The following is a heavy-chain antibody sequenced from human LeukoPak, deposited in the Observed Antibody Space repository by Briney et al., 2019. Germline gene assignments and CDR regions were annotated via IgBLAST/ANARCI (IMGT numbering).Heavy chain of an antibody. V-gene: IGHV3-23*01. CDR2: VSGSGGST. CDR3: AKDTSLRHYDYVWGSSPAFDY. D-gene: IGHD3-16*01. CDR1: GFTFSDYG. Sequence: GGSLRLSCATSGFTFSDYGMSWVRQAPGKGLEWVSAVSGSGGSTYYADSVKGRFTISRDNSMNTLYLQMNSLRPEDTAVYYCAKDTSLRHYDYVWGSSPAFDYWGQGTLVTVSS. J-gene: IGHJ4*02.